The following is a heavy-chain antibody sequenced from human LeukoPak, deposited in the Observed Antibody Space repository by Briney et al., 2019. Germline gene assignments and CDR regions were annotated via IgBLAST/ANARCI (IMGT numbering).Heavy chain of an antibody. J-gene: IGHJ3*02. CDR3: VRKNRDFDAAFDI. Sequence: PGGSLRLSCAASGFTVSNSYLSWVRQAPGKGLEWVSISYSDSNTNYADSVKGRFTISRDTSQNTLSLQMNGLRAEDTAVYYCVRKNRDFDAAFDIWGQGTVVTVSS. V-gene: IGHV3-53*01. CDR1: GFTVSNSY. CDR2: SYSDSNT. D-gene: IGHD1-14*01.